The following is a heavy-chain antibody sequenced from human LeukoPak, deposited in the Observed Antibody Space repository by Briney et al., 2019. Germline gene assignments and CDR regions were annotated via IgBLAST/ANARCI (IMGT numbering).Heavy chain of an antibody. CDR2: ISSSSSSI. CDR3: ARDSSATEDVFDI. D-gene: IGHD4-11*01. V-gene: IGHV3-21*01. J-gene: IGHJ3*02. Sequence: GGSLRLSCAASGFTFSSYSMNWVRQAPGKGLEWVSSISSSSSSIYYADSVKGRFTISRDNAKSSLYLQMNGLRAEDTAVYYCARDSSATEDVFDIWGQGTMVTVSS. CDR1: GFTFSSYS.